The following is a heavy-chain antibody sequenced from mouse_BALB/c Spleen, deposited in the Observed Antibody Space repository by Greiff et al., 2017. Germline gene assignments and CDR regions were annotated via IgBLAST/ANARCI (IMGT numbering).Heavy chain of an antibody. CDR1: GFTFSSYA. D-gene: IGHD6-1*01. V-gene: IGHV5-9-3*01. CDR3: ATSRFAY. CDR2: ISSGGSYT. J-gene: IGHJ3*01. Sequence: EVKLVESGGGLVKPGGSLTLSCAASGFTFSSYAMSWVRQTPVHRLEWVATISSGGSYTYYPDSGKGRFTISRDNAKNTLYLQMRSLRSEDTAVYYCATSRFAYWGQGTLVTVSA.